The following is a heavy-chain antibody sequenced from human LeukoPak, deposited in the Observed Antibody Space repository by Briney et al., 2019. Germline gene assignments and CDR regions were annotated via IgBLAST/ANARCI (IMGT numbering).Heavy chain of an antibody. J-gene: IGHJ6*02. CDR3: ARSMSQRWELLGYYYYYGMDV. CDR1: GGSISSSSYY. CDR2: IYYSGST. Sequence: SETLSLTCTVSGGSISSSSYYWGWIRQPPGKGLEWIGSIYYSGSTYYNPSLKSRVTISVDTSKNQFSLKLSSVTAADTAVYYCARSMSQRWELLGYYYYYGMDVWGQGTTVTVSS. V-gene: IGHV4-39*07. D-gene: IGHD1-26*01.